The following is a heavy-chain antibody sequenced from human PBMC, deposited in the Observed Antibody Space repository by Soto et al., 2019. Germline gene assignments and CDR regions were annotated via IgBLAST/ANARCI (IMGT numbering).Heavy chain of an antibody. D-gene: IGHD3-10*01. J-gene: IGHJ4*02. CDR2: ISNDGSNK. CDR1: GFTFSSYA. V-gene: IGHV3-30-3*01. Sequence: QVQLVESGGGVVQPGRSLRLSCAASGFTFSSYAMHWVRQAPGKGLEWVAVISNDGSNKYYADSVKGRFTISRDNSKNTLYLQMNSLRAEDTAVYYCARDGITMVRGVPPLFDYWGQGTLVTVSS. CDR3: ARDGITMVRGVPPLFDY.